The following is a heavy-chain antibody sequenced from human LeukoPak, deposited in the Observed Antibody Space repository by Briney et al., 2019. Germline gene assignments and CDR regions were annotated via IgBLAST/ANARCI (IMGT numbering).Heavy chain of an antibody. CDR1: GFTFSSYG. Sequence: PGGSLRLSCAASGFTFSSYGMHWVRQAPGKGLEWVAVIWYDGSNKYYADSVKGRFTISRDNSKNTLYLQMNSLRAEDTAVYYCARDRGYSYGHPFDYWGQGTLVTVSS. D-gene: IGHD5-18*01. J-gene: IGHJ4*02. V-gene: IGHV3-33*01. CDR2: IWYDGSNK. CDR3: ARDRGYSYGHPFDY.